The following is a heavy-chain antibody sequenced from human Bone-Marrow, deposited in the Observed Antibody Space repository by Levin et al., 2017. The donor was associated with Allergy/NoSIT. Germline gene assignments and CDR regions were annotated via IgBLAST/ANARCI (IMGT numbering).Heavy chain of an antibody. CDR3: AKDLDYYGSGSYLYGMDV. D-gene: IGHD3-10*01. V-gene: IGHV3-23*01. Sequence: GGSLRLSCAASGFTFSSYAMSWVRQAPGKGLEWVSAISGSGGSTYYADSVKGRFTISRDNSKNTLYLQMNSLRAEDTAVYYCAKDLDYYGSGSYLYGMDVWCQGTTVTVSS. CDR2: ISGSGGST. CDR1: GFTFSSYA. J-gene: IGHJ6*02.